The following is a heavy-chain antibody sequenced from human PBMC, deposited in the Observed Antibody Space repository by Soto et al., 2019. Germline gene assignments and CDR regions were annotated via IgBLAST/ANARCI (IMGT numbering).Heavy chain of an antibody. CDR1: GYTFTSYD. CDR3: ASAYGGYCSGGSCYSGDWFDP. V-gene: IGHV1-8*01. J-gene: IGHJ5*02. CDR2: MNPNSGNT. Sequence: ASVKVSCKASGYTFTSYDINWVRKATGQGLEWMGWMNPNSGNTGYAQKFQGRVTMTRNTSISTAYMELSSLRSEDTAVYYCASAYGGYCSGGSCYSGDWFDPWGQGTLVTVSS. D-gene: IGHD2-15*01.